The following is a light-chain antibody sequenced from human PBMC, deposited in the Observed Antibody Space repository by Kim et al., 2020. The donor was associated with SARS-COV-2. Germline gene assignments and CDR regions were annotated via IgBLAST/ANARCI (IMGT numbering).Light chain of an antibody. CDR1: QSVASN. CDR2: DAS. CDR3: QQYNNWPPIT. Sequence: SPGESATRSCRASQSVASNLAWYQQKPGQAPRLLIYDASTRATGLPARFSGSGSGTEFTLTISSLQSEDFAVYYCQQYNNWPPITFGQGTRLEIK. V-gene: IGKV3-15*01. J-gene: IGKJ5*01.